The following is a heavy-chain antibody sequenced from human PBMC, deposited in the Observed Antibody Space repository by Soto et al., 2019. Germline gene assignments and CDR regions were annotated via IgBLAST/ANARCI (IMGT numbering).Heavy chain of an antibody. Sequence: ASVKVSCKASGGTFSSYAISWLRQAPGQRPEWMGWVSTNDDRTNYAQKFQGRVTMTTDRSTTTTSMELRSLRPDDTAVYYCARELNTESSAYYSFAFWGQGTLVTVSS. D-gene: IGHD3-22*01. J-gene: IGHJ4*02. V-gene: IGHV1-18*01. CDR1: GGTFSSYA. CDR3: ARELNTESSAYYSFAF. CDR2: VSTNDDRT.